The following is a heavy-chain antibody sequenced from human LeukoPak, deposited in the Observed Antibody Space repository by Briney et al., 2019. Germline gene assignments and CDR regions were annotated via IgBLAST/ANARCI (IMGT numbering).Heavy chain of an antibody. J-gene: IGHJ6*02. V-gene: IGHV3-53*01. CDR1: GFTVSSNY. Sequence: PGGSLRLSCAASGFTVSSNYMSWVRQAPGKGLEWVSVIYSGGSTYYADPVKGRFTISRDNAKNSLYLQMNSLRAEDTAVYYCASDDCSSTSCPYYYYGMDVWGQGTTVTVSS. D-gene: IGHD2-2*01. CDR2: IYSGGST. CDR3: ASDDCSSTSCPYYYYGMDV.